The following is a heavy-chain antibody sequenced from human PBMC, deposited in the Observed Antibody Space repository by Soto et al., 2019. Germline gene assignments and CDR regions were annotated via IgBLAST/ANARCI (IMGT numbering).Heavy chain of an antibody. CDR3: ARERGGDYGGNGYIDV. CDR1: GFTFSSYS. J-gene: IGHJ6*03. CDR2: ISSSSSYI. Sequence: EVQLVESGGGLVKPGGSLRLSCAASGFTFSSYSMNWVRQAPGKGLEWVSSISSSSSYIYYAASVKGRFTISRDNAKNSLYLQMSSLRAEDTAVYYCARERGGDYGGNGYIDVWGKGTTVTVSS. D-gene: IGHD4-17*01. V-gene: IGHV3-21*01.